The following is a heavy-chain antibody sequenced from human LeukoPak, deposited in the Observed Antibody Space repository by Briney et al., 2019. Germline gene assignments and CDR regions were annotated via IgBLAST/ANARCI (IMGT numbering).Heavy chain of an antibody. CDR1: GYTFTSYY. D-gene: IGHD3-22*01. CDR2: INPSGGST. Sequence: ASVKVSCKASGYTFTSYYMHWVRQAPGQGLEWMGIINPSGGSTSYAQKFQGRVTMTRDTSTSTVYMELSSLRSEDTAVYYCARVGERDYDSSGYYSWSSSAFDCWGQGTLVTVSS. V-gene: IGHV1-46*01. J-gene: IGHJ4*02. CDR3: ARVGERDYDSSGYYSWSSSAFDC.